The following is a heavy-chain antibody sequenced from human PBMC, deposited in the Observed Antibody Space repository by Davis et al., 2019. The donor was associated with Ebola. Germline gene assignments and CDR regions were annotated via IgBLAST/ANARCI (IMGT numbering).Heavy chain of an antibody. J-gene: IGHJ3*01. V-gene: IGHV3-66*01. Sequence: PGGSLRLSCAPSGFRVSDNYMAWVRQAPRQGLEWVSSLHSGGVTFYADSVKGRFTMSRDESRNMVYLHLTSLRVGDTATYNCVRDTAFRGHSDAFDVWGQGTEVAVSS. CDR2: LHSGGVT. CDR3: VRDTAFRGHSDAFDV. D-gene: IGHD4-23*01. CDR1: GFRVSDNY.